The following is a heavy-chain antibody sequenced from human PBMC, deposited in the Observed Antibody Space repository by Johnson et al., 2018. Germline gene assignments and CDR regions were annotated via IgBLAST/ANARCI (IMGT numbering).Heavy chain of an antibody. CDR2: IRGQAYGGTT. Sequence: EVQLVESGGGLVQPGRSLRLSCTASGFTFGDYAMSWFRQAPGKGLEWVGFIRGQAYGGTTEYAASVKGRFTISRDDSKNTLYLQMNSLKTEDTAVYYCTTDDSGRVRSHLESTGYYYYYYMDVLGKGTTVTVSS. D-gene: IGHD3-10*01. CDR3: TTDDSGRVRSHLESTGYYYYYYMDV. CDR1: GFTFGDYA. J-gene: IGHJ6*03. V-gene: IGHV3-49*03.